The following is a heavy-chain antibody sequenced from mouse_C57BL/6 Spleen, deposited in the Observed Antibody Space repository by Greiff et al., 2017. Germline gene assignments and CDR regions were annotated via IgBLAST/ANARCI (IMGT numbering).Heavy chain of an antibody. CDR1: GYTFTSYW. J-gene: IGHJ4*01. D-gene: IGHD2-1*01. Sequence: QVQLKESGTELVKPGASVKLSCKASGYTFTSYWMHWVKQRPGQGLEWIGNINPSNGGTNYNEKFKSKATLTVDKSSSTAYMQLSSLTSEDSAVYYCARSGDGNYYAMDYWGQGTSVTVSS. CDR2: INPSNGGT. CDR3: ARSGDGNYYAMDY. V-gene: IGHV1-53*01.